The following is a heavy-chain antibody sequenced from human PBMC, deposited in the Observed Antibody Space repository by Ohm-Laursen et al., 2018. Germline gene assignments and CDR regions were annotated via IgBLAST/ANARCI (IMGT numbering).Heavy chain of an antibody. CDR3: AKDLLWSGRAGYFDY. Sequence: SLRLSCSASGFTFSTYWMSWVRQAPGKGLEWVSGISASGGTTYYAESVKGRFTISRDNSKNTLYLQMNSLRAEDTAVYYCAKDLLWSGRAGYFDYWGQGTLVTVSS. V-gene: IGHV3-23*01. D-gene: IGHD3-3*01. CDR2: ISASGGTT. J-gene: IGHJ4*02. CDR1: GFTFSTYW.